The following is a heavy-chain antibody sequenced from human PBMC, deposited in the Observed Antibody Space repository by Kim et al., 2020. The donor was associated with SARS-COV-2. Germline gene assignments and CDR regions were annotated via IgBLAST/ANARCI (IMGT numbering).Heavy chain of an antibody. J-gene: IGHJ4*01. CDR3: ATSPGGLGGEGYYFDS. D-gene: IGHD2-21*01. Sequence: SETLSLTYTVSGDSIRGSDYYWASIRQPPGKGPEWIGSIFWSGSTYYNPSLKSRVTMSVDTSKNQFSLKLSSVTAADTAMYYCATSPGGLGGEGYYFDS. V-gene: IGHV4-39*01. CDR2: IFWSGST. CDR1: GDSIRGSDYY.